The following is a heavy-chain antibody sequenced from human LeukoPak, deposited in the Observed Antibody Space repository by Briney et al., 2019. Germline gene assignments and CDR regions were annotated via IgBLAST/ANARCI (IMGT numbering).Heavy chain of an antibody. CDR1: GFTFSSYS. CDR2: ISSSSSTI. V-gene: IGHV3-48*01. Sequence: GGSLRLSCAASGFTFSSYSMNWVRQASGKGLEWVSYISSSSSTIYYADSVKGRFTISRDNAKNSLYLQMNSLRAEDTAVYYCARGKSSKQQVARLLDYWGQGTLVTVSS. D-gene: IGHD6-13*01. J-gene: IGHJ4*02. CDR3: ARGKSSKQQVARLLDY.